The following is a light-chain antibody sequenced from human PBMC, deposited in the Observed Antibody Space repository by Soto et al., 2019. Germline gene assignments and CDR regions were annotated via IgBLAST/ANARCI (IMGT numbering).Light chain of an antibody. CDR3: QQRSNWPPIT. V-gene: IGKV3-11*01. CDR2: DAS. Sequence: EIVLTQSPDTLSLSPGERATLSCRASQSVSSYLAWYQQKPGQAPRLLIYDASNRATGIPARFSGSGSGTDFTLTISRLEPEDFAVYYCQQRSNWPPITFGQGTRLEIK. J-gene: IGKJ5*01. CDR1: QSVSSY.